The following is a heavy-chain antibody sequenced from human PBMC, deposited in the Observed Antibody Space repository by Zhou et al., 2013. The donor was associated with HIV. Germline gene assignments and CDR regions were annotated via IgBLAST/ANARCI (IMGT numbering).Heavy chain of an antibody. CDR3: ARATPPYCSSTSCLNYYYYYYMDV. CDR1: GGTFSSYA. Sequence: QVQLVQSGAEVKKPGSSVKVSCKASGGTFSSYAISWVRQAPGQGLEWMGGIIPIFGTANYAQKFQGRVTITTDESTSTAYMELSSLRSEDTAVYYCARATPPYCSSTSCLNYYYYYYMDVWGKGTTVTVSS. J-gene: IGHJ6*03. CDR2: IIPIFGTA. D-gene: IGHD2-2*01. V-gene: IGHV1-69*05.